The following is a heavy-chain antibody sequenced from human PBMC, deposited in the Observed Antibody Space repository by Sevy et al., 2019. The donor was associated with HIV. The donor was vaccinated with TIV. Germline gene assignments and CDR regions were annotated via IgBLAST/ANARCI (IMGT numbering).Heavy chain of an antibody. CDR1: GFSFKNVW. CDR2: AKRKSDGGSI. V-gene: IGHV3-15*01. Sequence: GGSLRLSCAGSGFSFKNVWMTWVRQTPGKGLEWVGHAKRKSDGGSIDYGSPVNGRFTISRDDSKDMLYLQTSSLKTEDTGVYYCATVLGAGAAGAFEIWGQGTMVTVSS. CDR3: ATVLGAGAAGAFEI. D-gene: IGHD1-26*01. J-gene: IGHJ3*02.